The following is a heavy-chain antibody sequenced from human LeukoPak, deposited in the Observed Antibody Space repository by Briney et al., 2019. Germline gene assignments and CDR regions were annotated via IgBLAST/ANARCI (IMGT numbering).Heavy chain of an antibody. CDR1: GFTFSNFG. Sequence: GGSLRLSCAASGFTFSNFGMHWVRQGPGKGLEWVAFILYDGSTKNYADPVKGRFTISRDNSKNTLDLQMNSLRAEDTAVYYCAKDLRVAVGRGYFEYWGQGTLVTVSS. V-gene: IGHV3-30*02. CDR3: AKDLRVAVGRGYFEY. CDR2: ILYDGSTK. D-gene: IGHD6-19*01. J-gene: IGHJ4*02.